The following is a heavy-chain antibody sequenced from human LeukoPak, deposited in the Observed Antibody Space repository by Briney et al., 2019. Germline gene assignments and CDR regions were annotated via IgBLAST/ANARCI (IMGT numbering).Heavy chain of an antibody. CDR1: GFTFSSYA. Sequence: GGSLRLSCAASGFTFSSYAMSWVRQAPGKGLERVSAISGSGGGTYYADSVKGRFTISRDNSKNTLYLQMNSLRAEDTAVYYCAKDFVDDYIYPHSERFDPWGQGTLVTVSS. D-gene: IGHD5-24*01. CDR2: ISGSGGGT. J-gene: IGHJ5*02. V-gene: IGHV3-23*01. CDR3: AKDFVDDYIYPHSERFDP.